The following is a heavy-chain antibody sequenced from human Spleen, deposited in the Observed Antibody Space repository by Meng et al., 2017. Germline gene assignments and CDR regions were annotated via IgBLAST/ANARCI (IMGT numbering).Heavy chain of an antibody. CDR2: IYPGDSDT. V-gene: IGHV5-51*01. CDR3: ARGPRIGTSNYYFDY. D-gene: IGHD1-26*01. J-gene: IGHJ4*02. CDR1: GYSFTSYW. Sequence: KVSCKVSGYSFTSYWIGWVRQMPGKGLEWMGIIYPGDSDTRYSPSFQGQVTISADKSISTAYLQWSSLKASETALYYCARGPRIGTSNYYFDYWGQGTLVTVS.